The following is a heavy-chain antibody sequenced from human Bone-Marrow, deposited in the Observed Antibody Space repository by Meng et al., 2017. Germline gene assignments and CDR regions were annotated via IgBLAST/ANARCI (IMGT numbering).Heavy chain of an antibody. J-gene: IGHJ4*01. V-gene: IGHV4-39*07. D-gene: IGHD3-16*02. CDR1: GGSISSSSYY. Sequence: SETLSLTCTVSGGSISSSSYYWGWIRQPPGKGLEWIGSIYYSGSTYYNPSLKSRVTISVDTSKNQFSLKLSSVTAADTAVYYCARGYYDYVWGSYPQGVYFDYWGHGTQVTVSS. CDR3: ARGYYDYVWGSYPQGVYFDY. CDR2: IYYSGST.